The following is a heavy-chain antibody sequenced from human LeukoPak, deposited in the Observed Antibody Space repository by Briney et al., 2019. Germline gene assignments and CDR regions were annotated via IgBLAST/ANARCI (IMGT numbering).Heavy chain of an antibody. Sequence: GASVKVSCKASGYTFTSYDINWVRQAPGQGLEWMGGIIPIFGTANYAQKFQGRVTITADESTSTAYMELSSLRSEDTAVYYCARGGMAAAAVYYFDYWGQGTLVTVSS. D-gene: IGHD6-13*01. V-gene: IGHV1-69*13. CDR2: IIPIFGTA. CDR1: GYTFTSYD. CDR3: ARGGMAAAAVYYFDY. J-gene: IGHJ4*02.